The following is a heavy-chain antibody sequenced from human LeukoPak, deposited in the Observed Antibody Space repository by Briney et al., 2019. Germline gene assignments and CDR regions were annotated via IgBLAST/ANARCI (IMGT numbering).Heavy chain of an antibody. CDR1: GGSFSGYY. CDR3: ARVRAATPYYYYGMDV. J-gene: IGHJ6*02. CDR2: INHSGST. D-gene: IGHD2-15*01. Sequence: SETLSLTCAVYGGSFSGYYWSWIRQPPGKGLEWLGGINHSGSTNYNPSLKSRVTISVDTSKSQFSLKLSSVTAADTAVYYCARVRAATPYYYYGMDVWGQGTTVTVSS. V-gene: IGHV4-34*01.